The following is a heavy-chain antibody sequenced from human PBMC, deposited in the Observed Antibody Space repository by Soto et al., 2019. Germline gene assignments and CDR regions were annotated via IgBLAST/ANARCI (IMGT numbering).Heavy chain of an antibody. J-gene: IGHJ4*02. Sequence: PGESLKISCEASGYTFTNYWIGWVRQMPGTGLEWMGIIYPRDSDTRYSPSFQDQVTMSVDKSIGTAYLQWSSLKASDTAMYYCVRHSGTAASYVGPSSFDYWGQGTLVTVSS. D-gene: IGHD6-13*01. CDR1: GYTFTNYW. V-gene: IGHV5-51*01. CDR2: IYPRDSDT. CDR3: VRHSGTAASYVGPSSFDY.